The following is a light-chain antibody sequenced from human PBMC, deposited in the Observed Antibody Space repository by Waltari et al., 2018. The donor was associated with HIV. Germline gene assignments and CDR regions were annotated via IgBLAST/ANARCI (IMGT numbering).Light chain of an antibody. CDR2: EVS. J-gene: IGLJ3*02. CDR3: SSYTRSLWV. V-gene: IGLV2-8*01. CDR1: SSNVGIHYY. Sequence: QSALTQPPSASGSPRQSVTISCTGTSSNVGIHYYVSWYQQSPGKAPKLLIYEVSKRPPGVPDRFSGSKSGNTASLTISGLQSEDEADYSCSSYTRSLWVFGAGTKLTVL.